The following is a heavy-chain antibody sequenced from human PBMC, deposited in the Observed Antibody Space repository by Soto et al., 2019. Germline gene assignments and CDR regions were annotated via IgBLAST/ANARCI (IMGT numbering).Heavy chain of an antibody. Sequence: RRLSFSASGXIFSESTIYWVRQVPGKGLEAISAVSTSGRSTYYADSVKDRFTISRDNSKNTLFLQMGSLRPEDTAIYYCVKQAHGLDGVAFDYWGQGTQVTVSS. CDR2: VSTSGRST. J-gene: IGHJ4*02. D-gene: IGHD2-15*01. CDR3: VKQAHGLDGVAFDY. CDR1: GXIFSEST. V-gene: IGHV3-64D*06.